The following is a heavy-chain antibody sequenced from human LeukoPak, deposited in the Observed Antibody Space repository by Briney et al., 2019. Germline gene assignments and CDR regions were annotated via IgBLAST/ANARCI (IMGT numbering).Heavy chain of an antibody. D-gene: IGHD3-10*01. V-gene: IGHV3-13*04. J-gene: IGHJ3*02. Sequence: GGSLRLSCAASGFTFSSYDMHWVRQGTGKGLEWVSAIGTAGDTYYPGSVKGRFTTSRENAKDSLYLQMNSLRVGDTAVYYCARGRGWGTFDIWGQGTMVTVSS. CDR1: GFTFSSYD. CDR3: ARGRGWGTFDI. CDR2: IGTAGDT.